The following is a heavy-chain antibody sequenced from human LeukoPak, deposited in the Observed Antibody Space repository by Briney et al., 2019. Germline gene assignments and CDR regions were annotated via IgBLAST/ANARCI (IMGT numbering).Heavy chain of an antibody. CDR1: GFTFSSYG. V-gene: IGHV3-33*01. Sequence: GRSLRLSCAASGFTFSSYGMHWVRQAPGKGLEWVAVLWYDGSNDYYANSVKGRFTIYRDNSKNTLYLQMNSLRAEDTAVYFCARKNTQDAFDIWGQGTMVSVSS. CDR2: LWYDGSND. CDR3: ARKNTQDAFDI. D-gene: IGHD2-15*01. J-gene: IGHJ3*02.